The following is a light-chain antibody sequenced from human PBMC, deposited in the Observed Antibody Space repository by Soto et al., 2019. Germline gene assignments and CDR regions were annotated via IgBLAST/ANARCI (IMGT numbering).Light chain of an antibody. CDR1: SSDVGGYNY. Sequence: QSALTQPPSASGSPGQSVTISCTGTSSDVGGYNYVSWYQQHPGKAPKRMIYEVSKRPSGVPDRFSGSKSGNTASLTVSGLQAEDEADYYCSSYAGSNNHVVFGGGTQLTVL. CDR2: EVS. J-gene: IGLJ2*01. CDR3: SSYAGSNNHVV. V-gene: IGLV2-8*01.